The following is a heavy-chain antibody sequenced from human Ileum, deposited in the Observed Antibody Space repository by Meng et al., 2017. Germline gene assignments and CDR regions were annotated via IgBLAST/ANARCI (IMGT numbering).Heavy chain of an antibody. CDR3: ARVYNSDIRGHYY. J-gene: IGHJ4*02. Sequence: EVQLVESGGGVVKTGGSLRLACAASGFTFSAYTMMWVSLITSDGSTIYADSVKGRFTVSRDNAKNTLYLQVNNLRAEDTAVYYCARVYNSDIRGHYYWGQGTLVTVSS. CDR1: GFTFSAYT. D-gene: IGHD1-20*01. CDR2: ITSDGST. V-gene: IGHV3-74*02.